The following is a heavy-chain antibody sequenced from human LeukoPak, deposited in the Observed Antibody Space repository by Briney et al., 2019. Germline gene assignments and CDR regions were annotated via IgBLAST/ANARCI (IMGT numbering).Heavy chain of an antibody. CDR2: IKDDGSMT. V-gene: IGHV3-74*01. CDR1: GLTFSNYW. CDR3: ARVSSGEQWLAFDY. Sequence: GGSLRLSCAASGLTFSNYWMHWVRQVPGKGLVWVSRIKDDGSMTDYADSVKGRFTISRDNDKNTLYLRMDSLRAEDTAVYYCARVSSGEQWLAFDYWGQGTLVTVFS. D-gene: IGHD6-19*01. J-gene: IGHJ4*02.